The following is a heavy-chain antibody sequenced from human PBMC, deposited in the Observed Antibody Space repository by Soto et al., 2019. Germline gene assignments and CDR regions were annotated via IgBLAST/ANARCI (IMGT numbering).Heavy chain of an antibody. D-gene: IGHD1-1*01. CDR3: ARHSSLATNWIEGPRGPDWFDP. CDR2: IYYSGST. V-gene: IGHV4-39*01. J-gene: IGHJ5*02. Sequence: SETLSLTCTVSGGSISSSSYYWGWIRQPPGKGLEWIGSIYYSGSTYYNPSLKSRVTISVDTSKTQFSLKLSSVTAADTAVYYCARHSSLATNWIEGPRGPDWFDPWGQGTLVTVSS. CDR1: GGSISSSSYY.